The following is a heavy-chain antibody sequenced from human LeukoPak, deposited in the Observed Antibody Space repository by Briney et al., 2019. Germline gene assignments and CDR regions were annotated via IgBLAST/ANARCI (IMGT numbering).Heavy chain of an antibody. CDR3: ARSAIPLYSYGLHFDY. Sequence: GGSLRLSYAASGFTFSSYAMHWVRQAPGKGLEWVAVISYDGSNKYYADSVRGRFTISRDNSKNTLYLQMNSLRAEDTAVYYCARSAIPLYSYGLHFDYWGQGTLVTVPS. CDR2: ISYDGSNK. V-gene: IGHV3-30-3*01. J-gene: IGHJ4*02. D-gene: IGHD5-18*01. CDR1: GFTFSSYA.